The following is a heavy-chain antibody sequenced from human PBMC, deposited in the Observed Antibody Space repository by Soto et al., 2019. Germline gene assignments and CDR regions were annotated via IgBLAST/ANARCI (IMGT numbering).Heavy chain of an antibody. CDR3: GRGSEAYYYYYGMDV. CDR1: GFTFTGYW. CDR2: ISYDGTET. J-gene: IGHJ6*02. Sequence: GGSLRFSGAASGFTFTGYWMHGGRQAPGKGRVGVSHISYDGTETTYADSVKGRFTISRDNPKSTLYLQMNGVRAEDTVVYYGGRGSEAYYYYYGMDVWGQGTTVTVSS. V-gene: IGHV3-74*03.